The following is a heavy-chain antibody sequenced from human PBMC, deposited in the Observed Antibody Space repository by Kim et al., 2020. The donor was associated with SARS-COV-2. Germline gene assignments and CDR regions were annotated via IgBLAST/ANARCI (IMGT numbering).Heavy chain of an antibody. Sequence: GESLKISCQGFGYSFTNYWIAWVRQRPGEGLEWMGIIYPRDSHTIYSPSFQGQVTISVDKSTNTAYLQWTSLKASDSAMYYCASPTYYGSIIYLGLDIGGQGTMVTVSS. CDR2: IYPRDSHT. CDR3: ASPTYYGSIIYLGLDI. V-gene: IGHV5-51*01. CDR1: GYSFTNYW. J-gene: IGHJ3*02. D-gene: IGHD2-21*01.